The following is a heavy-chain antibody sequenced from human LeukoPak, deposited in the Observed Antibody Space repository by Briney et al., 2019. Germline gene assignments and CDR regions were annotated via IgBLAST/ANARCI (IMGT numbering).Heavy chain of an antibody. CDR3: ARGNAYDWRSFDY. V-gene: IGHV3-72*01. J-gene: IGHJ4*02. D-gene: IGHD5-12*01. CDR2: SRNSAKSYTT. Sequence: GGSLRLSCAVSGFTFSDYFIDWVRQAPGKGLEWVGRSRNSAKSYTTEYAASVKGRFTISRDDSKNSLYLQMDSLETEDTAVYYCARGNAYDWRSFDYWGQGTLVTVSS. CDR1: GFTFSDYF.